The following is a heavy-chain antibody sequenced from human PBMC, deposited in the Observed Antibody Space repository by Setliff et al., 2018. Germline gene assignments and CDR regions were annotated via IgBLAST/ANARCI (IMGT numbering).Heavy chain of an antibody. CDR2: IYDSGKT. CDR3: ARHATYYYGSGNLPFDS. D-gene: IGHD3-10*01. CDR1: GGSMSSISYY. J-gene: IGHJ4*02. V-gene: IGHV4-39*01. Sequence: PSETLSLTCTVPGGSMSSISYYWGWIRQPPGKGLEWIGTIYDSGKTYYNPSLKSRVTISVDTSKKQLSLRVTSVTAADTAVYYCARHATYYYGSGNLPFDSWGRGTLVTVSS.